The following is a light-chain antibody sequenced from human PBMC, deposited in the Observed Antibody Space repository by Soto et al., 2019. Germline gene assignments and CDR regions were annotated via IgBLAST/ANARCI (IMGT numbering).Light chain of an antibody. CDR1: QNIRSY. Sequence: DIQMTQSPTSLSASVGDRVTITCRASQNIRSYLNWYQQIPGKAPNLLIYATSILQAGVPSWFSGSGTWTDFTLTIHGLQPEDFATYYCQQGYTTRWTFGQGTKVEIK. J-gene: IGKJ1*01. V-gene: IGKV1-39*01. CDR3: QQGYTTRWT. CDR2: ATS.